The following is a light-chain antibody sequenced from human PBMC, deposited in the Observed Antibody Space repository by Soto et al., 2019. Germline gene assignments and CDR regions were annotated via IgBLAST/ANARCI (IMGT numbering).Light chain of an antibody. V-gene: IGKV3-20*01. CDR1: QSVSGSF. CDR3: QQYGNSPLT. Sequence: EIVLTQSPGTLSLSPGERATLSCRASQSVSGSFLAWYQQKPGQAPRLLIYGASSRATGIPDRSSGSGSGTEFTLTISRLEPEDFAVYYCQQYGNSPLTFGGGTAVEIK. J-gene: IGKJ4*01. CDR2: GAS.